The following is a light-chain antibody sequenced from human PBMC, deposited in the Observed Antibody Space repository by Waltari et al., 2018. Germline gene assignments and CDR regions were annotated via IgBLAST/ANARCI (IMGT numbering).Light chain of an antibody. CDR1: QSISNY. CDR3: QQSYSALALT. V-gene: IGKV1-39*01. Sequence: DIQMTQSPSSVSASVGDRVTITCRASQSISNYLSWYQQKPGKAPKFLIYAASSLQSGVPSRFSGSGSGTDFTLTISSLQPEDFATYYCQQSYSALALTFGGGTKVEVK. J-gene: IGKJ4*01. CDR2: AAS.